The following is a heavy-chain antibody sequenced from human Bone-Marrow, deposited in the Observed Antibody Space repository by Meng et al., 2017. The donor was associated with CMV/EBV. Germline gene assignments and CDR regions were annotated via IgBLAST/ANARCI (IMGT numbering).Heavy chain of an antibody. CDR1: GFTFSNAW. D-gene: IGHD2-2*02. CDR3: AKVRGGYCSGITCYSPYYYYGMDV. Sequence: GESLKISCAASGFTFSNAWMSWVRQAPGKGLEWVSAISGSGGSTYYADSVKGRFTISRDNSKNTLYLQMNSLRAEDTAVYYCAKVRGGYCSGITCYSPYYYYGMDVWGQGTTVTVAS. V-gene: IGHV3-23*01. J-gene: IGHJ6*02. CDR2: ISGSGGST.